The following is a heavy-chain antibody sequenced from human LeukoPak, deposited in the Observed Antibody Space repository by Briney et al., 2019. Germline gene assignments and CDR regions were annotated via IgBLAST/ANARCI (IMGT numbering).Heavy chain of an antibody. J-gene: IGHJ4*02. D-gene: IGHD4-17*01. V-gene: IGHV3-21*01. Sequence: PGGSLRLSCAASGFNFNTYTMNWVRQAPGKGLEWVSSISSDSSYIYYADAVHGRFTVSRDNAKYSLYLQMNSLRAEDTAVYYCVRGSYGAYDYWGQGSLVTVSS. CDR1: GFNFNTYT. CDR3: VRGSYGAYDY. CDR2: ISSDSSYI.